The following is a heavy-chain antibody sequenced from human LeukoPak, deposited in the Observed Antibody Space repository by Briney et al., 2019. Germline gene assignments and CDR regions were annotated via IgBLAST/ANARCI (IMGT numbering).Heavy chain of an antibody. CDR2: TSSSSSAI. V-gene: IGHV3-48*01. D-gene: IGHD3-22*01. J-gene: IGHJ4*02. CDR1: GFIFDDYG. Sequence: GGSLRLSCVASGFIFDDYGMNWVRQSPGKGLEWVSYTSSSSSAIYYADSVKGRFTISRDNAKNSLYLQMNSLRVEDTAVYYCARGGGDDDSRGYHGFVYWGQGTLVTVSS. CDR3: ARGGGDDDSRGYHGFVY.